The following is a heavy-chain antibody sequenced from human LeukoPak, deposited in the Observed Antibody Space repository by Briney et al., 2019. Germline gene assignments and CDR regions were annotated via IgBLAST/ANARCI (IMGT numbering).Heavy chain of an antibody. D-gene: IGHD6-13*01. V-gene: IGHV1-2*02. J-gene: IGHJ4*02. CDR1: GYTFTAFY. Sequence: GASVKVSGKPSGYTFTAFYIHWVRQAPGQGLEWMGWISPNTGDTKFAQKFEGGVTLTRDTSTSTAYMELNGLTSADTAVYYCTRSAAISSSWSLFDYWGQGTLVTVSP. CDR2: ISPNTGDT. CDR3: TRSAAISSSWSLFDY.